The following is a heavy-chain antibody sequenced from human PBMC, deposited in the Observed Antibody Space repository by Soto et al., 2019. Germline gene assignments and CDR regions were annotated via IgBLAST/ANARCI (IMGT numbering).Heavy chain of an antibody. CDR2: INHSGST. J-gene: IGHJ4*02. CDR3: ARGFQMPIAVAGTDQRGYFDV. CDR1: GGSFSGYY. V-gene: IGHV4-34*01. Sequence: PSETLSLTCAVYGGSFSGYYWSWIRQPPGKGLEWIGEINHSGSTNYNPSLKSRVTISVDTSKNQFSLKLSSVTAADTAVYYCARGFQMPIAVAGTDQRGYFDVWGQGTLDTVSS. D-gene: IGHD6-19*01.